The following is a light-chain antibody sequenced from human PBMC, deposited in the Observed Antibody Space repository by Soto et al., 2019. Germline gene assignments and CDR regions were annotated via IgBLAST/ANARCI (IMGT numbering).Light chain of an antibody. Sequence: VVLTQSPGTLSLSPGERATLSCRASQTISSSYLAWYQQKPGQAPRLLIYDASSRATGIPDRFSGSGSGTDFTLTISRLETEDFAVYYCQQYGSSPGLYTFGQGTKLEIK. CDR1: QTISSSY. CDR3: QQYGSSPGLYT. J-gene: IGKJ2*01. CDR2: DAS. V-gene: IGKV3-20*01.